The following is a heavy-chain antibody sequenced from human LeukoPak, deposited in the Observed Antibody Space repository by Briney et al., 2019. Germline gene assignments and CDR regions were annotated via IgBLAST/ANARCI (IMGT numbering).Heavy chain of an antibody. Sequence: GESLKISCKGSGYSFTSYWIGWVRQMPGKGLEWMGVIYPGDSDTRYSPSFQGQVTISADKSLSTAYLQWSSLKASDTAMYYCARGVWGDSTGYYPPYFDYWGQGILVTVSS. CDR1: GYSFTSYW. D-gene: IGHD3-22*01. CDR3: ARGVWGDSTGYYPPYFDY. V-gene: IGHV5-51*01. CDR2: IYPGDSDT. J-gene: IGHJ4*02.